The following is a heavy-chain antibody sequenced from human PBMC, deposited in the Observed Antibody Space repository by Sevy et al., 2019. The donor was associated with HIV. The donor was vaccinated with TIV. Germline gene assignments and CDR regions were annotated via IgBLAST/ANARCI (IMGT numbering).Heavy chain of an antibody. CDR2: IKQDGSEK. CDR3: ARARAYYYDNSGYSLDY. D-gene: IGHD3-22*01. CDR1: GFTLSSYW. Sequence: GSLRLSCAASGFTLSSYWMSWVRQAPGKGLEWVANIKQDGSEKYHVDSVKGRFTISRDNAKNSLYLQMNSLRVEDTAAHYCARARAYYYDNSGYSLDYWGQGTLVTVSS. J-gene: IGHJ4*02. V-gene: IGHV3-7*01.